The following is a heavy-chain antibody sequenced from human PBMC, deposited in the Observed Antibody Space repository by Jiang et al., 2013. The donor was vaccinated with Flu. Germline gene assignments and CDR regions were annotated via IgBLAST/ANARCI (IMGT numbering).Heavy chain of an antibody. CDR2: IPIFGTT. Sequence: GAEVKKPGSSVRSPARLLETPSAAMLSAGCDRPLEKGLSGWEAIPIFGTTNHAQKFQGRVTFTADESTSTAYMELSSLRSGDTAVYYCARGTGYSYGPFDYWGQGTLVTVSS. J-gene: IGHJ4*02. CDR3: ARGTGYSYGPFDY. D-gene: IGHD5-18*01. V-gene: IGHV1-69*01. CDR1: ETPSAAML.